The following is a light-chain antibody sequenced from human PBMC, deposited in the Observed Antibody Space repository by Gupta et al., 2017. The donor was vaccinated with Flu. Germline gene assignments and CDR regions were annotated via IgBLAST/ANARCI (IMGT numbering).Light chain of an antibody. V-gene: IGLV1-44*01. CDR3: SAWDDSLKGFV. CDR2: RNN. CDR1: YPSIGSNT. J-gene: IGLJ1*01. Sequence: QSVLTQPPSASGTPGQRATISCSGSYPSIGSNTVNWYQQLPGTSPKLLIFRNNQRPSGGPDRFSGSQSRTSASLAISGLQSEDEAEYYCSAWDDSLKGFVFGTGTKVIVL.